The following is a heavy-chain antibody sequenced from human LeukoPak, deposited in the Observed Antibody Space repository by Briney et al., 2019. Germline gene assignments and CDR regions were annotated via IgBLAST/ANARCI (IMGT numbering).Heavy chain of an antibody. D-gene: IGHD3-10*01. V-gene: IGHV3-23*01. CDR2: ISGSGGST. J-gene: IGHJ4*02. Sequence: PGGSLRLSCAASGFTFSSYAMSWVRQAPGKGLKWVSAISGSGGSTYYADSVKGRFTISRDNSKNTLYLQMNSLRAEDTAVYYCAKVGSYGSGSYSFFDYWGQGTLVTVSS. CDR3: AKVGSYGSGSYSFFDY. CDR1: GFTFSSYA.